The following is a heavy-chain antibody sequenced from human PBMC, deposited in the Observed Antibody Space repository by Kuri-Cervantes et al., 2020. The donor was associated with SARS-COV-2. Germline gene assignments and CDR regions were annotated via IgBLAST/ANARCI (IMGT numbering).Heavy chain of an antibody. CDR3: AKDRVGVQDF. Sequence: GGSLRLSCAASGFTFSSYGMHWVRQAPGKGLEWVAVISYDGSNKYYADSVKGRFTISRDNSQNTLYLHMKSLRSEETAMYYCAKDRVGVQDFWGQGTLVTVSS. CDR1: GFTFSSYG. D-gene: IGHD2-21*01. CDR2: ISYDGSNK. J-gene: IGHJ4*02. V-gene: IGHV3-30*18.